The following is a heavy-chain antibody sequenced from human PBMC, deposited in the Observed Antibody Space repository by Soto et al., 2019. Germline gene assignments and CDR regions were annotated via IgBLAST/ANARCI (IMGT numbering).Heavy chain of an antibody. CDR2: IYYSGST. V-gene: IGHV4-30-4*01. CDR1: GGSISSGDYY. CDR3: ASSDRELGYYYYGMDV. J-gene: IGHJ6*02. D-gene: IGHD3-10*01. Sequence: PSETLSLTCTVSGGSISSGDYYWSWIRQPPGKGLEWIGYIYYSGSTYYNPSLKSRVTISVDTSKNQFSLKLSSVTAAGTAVYYCASSDRELGYYYYGMDVWGQGTTVTVSS.